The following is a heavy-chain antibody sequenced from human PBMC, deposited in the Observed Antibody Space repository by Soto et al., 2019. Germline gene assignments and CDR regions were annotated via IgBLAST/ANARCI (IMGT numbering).Heavy chain of an antibody. J-gene: IGHJ4*02. CDR1: GYTFTSYV. CDR3: ARGDYHDRNDYYPLAY. Sequence: GASVKVSCKASGYTFTSYVIHWVRQAPGQRLEWMGWINAGNGNTKYSQKFQGRVTIARDTSASTAYMELSSLRSEDTAVYYCARGDYHDRNDYYPLAYWGQGVLVTVSS. V-gene: IGHV1-3*01. D-gene: IGHD3-22*01. CDR2: INAGNGNT.